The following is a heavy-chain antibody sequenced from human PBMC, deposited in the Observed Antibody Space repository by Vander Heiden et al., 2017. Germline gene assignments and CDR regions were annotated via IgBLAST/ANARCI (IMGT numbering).Heavy chain of an antibody. Sequence: QAQLVQSGAEVKKPGASVKVSCKASGYTFSTYGISWVRQAPGQGPEWMGWISGYNGNTKYAQKLQGRITVTIDSSTDTAYMELRSLKSDDTAVYYCARESSSGRGAHWFDPWGQGTLVTVSS. D-gene: IGHD6-25*01. J-gene: IGHJ5*02. CDR3: ARESSSGRGAHWFDP. V-gene: IGHV1-18*01. CDR1: GYTFSTYG. CDR2: ISGYNGNT.